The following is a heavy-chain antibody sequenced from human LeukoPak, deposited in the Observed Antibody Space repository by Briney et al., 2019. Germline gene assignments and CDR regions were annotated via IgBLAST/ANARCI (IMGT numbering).Heavy chain of an antibody. Sequence: SETLSLTCAVYGGSFSGYYWSWIRQPPGKGLEWIGEINHSGSTNYNPSLKSRVTISVDTSKNQFSLKLSSVTAADAAVCYCASLWEPEGPDAFDIWGQGTMVTVSS. D-gene: IGHD1-26*01. J-gene: IGHJ3*02. CDR1: GGSFSGYY. CDR3: ASLWEPEGPDAFDI. V-gene: IGHV4-34*01. CDR2: INHSGST.